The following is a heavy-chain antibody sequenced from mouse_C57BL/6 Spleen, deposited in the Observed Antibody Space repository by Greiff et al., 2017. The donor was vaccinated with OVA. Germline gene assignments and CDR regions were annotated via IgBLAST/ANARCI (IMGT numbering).Heavy chain of an antibody. CDR1: GFTFSDYG. CDR3: AREEIITTVLDY. Sequence: EVMLVESGGGLVKPGGSLKLSCAASGFTFSDYGMHWVRQAPEKGLEWVAYISSGSSTIYYADTVKGRFTISRDNAKNTLFLQMTSLRSEDMAMYYCAREEIITTVLDYWGQGTTLTVSS. J-gene: IGHJ2*01. V-gene: IGHV5-17*01. D-gene: IGHD1-1*01. CDR2: ISSGSSTI.